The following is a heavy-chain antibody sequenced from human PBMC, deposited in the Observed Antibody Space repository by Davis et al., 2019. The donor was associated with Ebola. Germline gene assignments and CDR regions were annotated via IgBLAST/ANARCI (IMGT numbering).Heavy chain of an antibody. CDR1: GFTVSSNY. J-gene: IGHJ4*02. V-gene: IGHV3-21*01. D-gene: IGHD4-17*01. CDR3: ARESAAVHFDY. CDR2: ISSSSSYI. Sequence: GGSLRLSCAASGFTVSSNYMSWVRQAPGKGLEWVSSISSSSSYIYYADSVKGRFTISRDNAKNSLYLQMNSLRAEDTAVYYCARESAAVHFDYWGQGTLVTVSS.